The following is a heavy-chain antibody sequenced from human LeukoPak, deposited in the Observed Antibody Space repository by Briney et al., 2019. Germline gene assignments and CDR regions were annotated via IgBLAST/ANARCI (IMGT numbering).Heavy chain of an antibody. D-gene: IGHD4-23*01. J-gene: IGHJ4*02. Sequence: GGSLRLSCAASGFTFSSYWLYWVRQVPGKGLVWVSRMNSDGSITTYADYVKGRFTISRDNAKNKLDLQMNSLRAEDTAVYYCGRGYGGNRLVDYWGQGTLVTVSS. CDR1: GFTFSSYW. CDR2: MNSDGSIT. CDR3: GRGYGGNRLVDY. V-gene: IGHV3-74*01.